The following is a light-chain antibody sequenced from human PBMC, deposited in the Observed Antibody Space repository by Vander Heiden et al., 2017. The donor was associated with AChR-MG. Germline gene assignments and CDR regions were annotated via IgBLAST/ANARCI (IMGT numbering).Light chain of an antibody. V-gene: IGLV2-14*03. Sequence: QSALTQPASVSGSPGQSIAISCIGTTRDIGTYNYVSWYQQHPGKAPKLMIYDVTNRPSGVSDRFSGSKSGNTASLTISGLQAEDEADYYCSSFATSSTLEVFGTGTKVTVL. CDR1: TRDIGTYNY. CDR2: DVT. J-gene: IGLJ1*01. CDR3: SSFATSSTLEV.